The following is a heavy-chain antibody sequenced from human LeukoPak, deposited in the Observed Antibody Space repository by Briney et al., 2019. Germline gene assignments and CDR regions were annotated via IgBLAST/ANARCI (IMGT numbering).Heavy chain of an antibody. CDR3: AKAANLRYMDV. CDR2: ISSSSSYI. D-gene: IGHD1-14*01. Sequence: GGSLRLSCAASGFTFRSYSMNWVRQTPGKGLEWVSSISSSSSYIYYADSVKGRFTISRDNSKNTLYLQMNSLRAEDTAVYYCAKAANLRYMDVWGKGTTVTVSS. V-gene: IGHV3-21*04. CDR1: GFTFRSYS. J-gene: IGHJ6*03.